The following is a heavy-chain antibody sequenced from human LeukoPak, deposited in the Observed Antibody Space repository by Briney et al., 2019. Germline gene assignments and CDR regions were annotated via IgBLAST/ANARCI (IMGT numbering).Heavy chain of an antibody. V-gene: IGHV1-2*02. CDR1: GYTFTGYY. J-gene: IGHJ3*02. D-gene: IGHD3-22*01. Sequence: ASVKVSCKASGYTFTGYYMHWVRQAPGQGLEWMGWINPNSGGTNYAQRFQGRVTMTRDTSISTAYMELSRLRSDDTAVYYCARDKWSGYYYDAFDIWGQGTMVTVSS. CDR3: ARDKWSGYYYDAFDI. CDR2: INPNSGGT.